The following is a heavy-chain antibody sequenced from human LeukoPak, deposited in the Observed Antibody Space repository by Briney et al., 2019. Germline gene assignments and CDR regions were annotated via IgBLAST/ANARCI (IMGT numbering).Heavy chain of an antibody. V-gene: IGHV1-8*01. Sequence: GASGKVSCKASGYTFTSYDINWVRQATGQGLEWMGWMNPNSGNTGYAQKFQGRVTMTRNTSISTAYMELSSLRSEDTAVYYCARNDAFMITFGGVIRVPDYWGQGTLVTVSS. CDR1: GYTFTSYD. J-gene: IGHJ4*02. D-gene: IGHD3-16*02. CDR3: ARNDAFMITFGGVIRVPDY. CDR2: MNPNSGNT.